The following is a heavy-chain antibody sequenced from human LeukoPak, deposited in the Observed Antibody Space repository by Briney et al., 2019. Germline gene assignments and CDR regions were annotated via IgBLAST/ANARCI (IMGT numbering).Heavy chain of an antibody. CDR2: ISTSGGNT. D-gene: IGHD2-21*02. V-gene: IGHV1-46*01. Sequence: ASVKVSCKASGYTFTSYYMHWVRQAPGQGLEWMGIISTSGGNTGYAQKFQGRIIMTRDTSTSTVYLDLSSLRSDDTAVYYCARDVSVETAQDVWVDAFDIWGQGTMVTVSS. CDR1: GYTFTSYY. CDR3: ARDVSVETAQDVWVDAFDI. J-gene: IGHJ3*02.